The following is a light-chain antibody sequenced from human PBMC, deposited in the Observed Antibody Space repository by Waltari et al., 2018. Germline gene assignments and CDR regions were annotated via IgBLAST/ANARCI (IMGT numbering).Light chain of an antibody. CDR3: LQYNGEPRT. CDR1: QNINTW. J-gene: IGKJ1*01. V-gene: IGKV1-5*03. Sequence: DIQMTQSPSTLSASVGDRVTITCRASQNINTWLAWHQQKPGKAPKLLIYKASSLESGVPSRFSGSGSGTEFILTISSLQPDDFATYYCLQYNGEPRTFGQGTKVEVK. CDR2: KAS.